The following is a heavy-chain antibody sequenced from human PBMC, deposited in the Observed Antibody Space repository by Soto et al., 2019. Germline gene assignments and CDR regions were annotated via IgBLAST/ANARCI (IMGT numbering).Heavy chain of an antibody. CDR2: VYHTGDT. CDR1: GGTVASSHW. V-gene: IGHV4-4*02. J-gene: IGHJ5*02. D-gene: IGHD2-21*02. CDR3: AREIVTAGGNNYFDP. Sequence: SETLSLTCGVSGGTVASSHWWSWVRQSPGGGLEWIGNVYHTGDTNFNPSLQSRVTISVDKSNNQFSLRLNSLTAADTAVYFCAREIVTAGGNNYFDPWGPGTLVTVS.